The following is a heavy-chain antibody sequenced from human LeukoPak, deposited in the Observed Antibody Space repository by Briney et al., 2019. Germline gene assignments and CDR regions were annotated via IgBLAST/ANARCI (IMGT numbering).Heavy chain of an antibody. D-gene: IGHD2-15*01. CDR2: ISGSGGRT. V-gene: IGHV3-23*01. CDR1: GFTVSDNY. J-gene: IGHJ6*02. Sequence: GGSLRLSCAASGFTVSDNYMTWVRQAPGKGLEWVSGISGSGGRTYYADSVKGRFTISRDNSKNTLYLQMNSLRAEDTAVYYCASVGYCSGGTCPGVWGQGTTVTVSS. CDR3: ASVGYCSGGTCPGV.